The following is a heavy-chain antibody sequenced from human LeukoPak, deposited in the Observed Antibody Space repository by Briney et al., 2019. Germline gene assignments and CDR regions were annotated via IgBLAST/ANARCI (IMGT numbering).Heavy chain of an antibody. CDR2: INSDGSST. Sequence: GGSLRLSCAASGFTFRSYWMHWVRQAPGKGLVWASRINSDGSSTSYADSVKGRFTISRDNAKNTLNLQMDNLRAEDTAVYYCARPMSIATAGNYYYGMDVWGQGTTVTVSS. D-gene: IGHD6-13*01. J-gene: IGHJ6*02. CDR1: GFTFRSYW. V-gene: IGHV3-74*01. CDR3: ARPMSIATAGNYYYGMDV.